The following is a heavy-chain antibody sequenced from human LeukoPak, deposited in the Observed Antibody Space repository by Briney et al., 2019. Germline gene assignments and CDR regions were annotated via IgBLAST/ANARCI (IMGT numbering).Heavy chain of an antibody. Sequence: ASVKVSCKASGYTFTGYYMHWVRQAPGQGLEWMGWINPNSGGTNYAQKFQGRVTMTRDTSISTAYVELSRLRSDDTAVYYCARDGSYSSGWYSYYYYYGMDVWGQGTTVTVSS. D-gene: IGHD6-19*01. CDR3: ARDGSYSSGWYSYYYYYGMDV. J-gene: IGHJ6*02. CDR1: GYTFTGYY. V-gene: IGHV1-2*02. CDR2: INPNSGGT.